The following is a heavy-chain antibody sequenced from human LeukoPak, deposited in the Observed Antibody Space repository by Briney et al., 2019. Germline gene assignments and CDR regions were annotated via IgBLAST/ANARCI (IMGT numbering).Heavy chain of an antibody. CDR1: GGSISSSSYY. V-gene: IGHV4-39*01. CDR3: ARHVVGAYALDI. D-gene: IGHD1-26*01. Sequence: PSETLSLTCTVSGGSISSSSYYWGWIRQPPGKGLEWIGSIYYSGSTYYNPSLKSRVTISVDTSKNQFSLKLSSVTAADTAVYYCARHVVGAYALDIWGQGTMVTVSS. J-gene: IGHJ3*02. CDR2: IYYSGST.